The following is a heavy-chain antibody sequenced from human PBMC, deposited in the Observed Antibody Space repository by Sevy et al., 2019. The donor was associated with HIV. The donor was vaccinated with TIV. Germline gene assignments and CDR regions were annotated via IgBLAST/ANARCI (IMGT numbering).Heavy chain of an antibody. CDR3: ARGRHDSGGYYPPRFDY. D-gene: IGHD3-22*01. J-gene: IGHJ4*02. CDR1: GGSISSGDYY. V-gene: IGHV4-30-4*01. CDR2: IYYSGST. Sequence: SETLSLTCTVSGGSISSGDYYWSWIRQPPGQGLEGIGYIYYSGSTYYNPSLKSRVTISVDTSKNQFSLKLSSVTAADTAVDYCARGRHDSGGYYPPRFDYWGQGTLVTVSS.